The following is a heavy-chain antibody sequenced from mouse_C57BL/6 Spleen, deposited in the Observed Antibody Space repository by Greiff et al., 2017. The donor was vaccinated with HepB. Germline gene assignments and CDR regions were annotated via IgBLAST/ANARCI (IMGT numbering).Heavy chain of an antibody. CDR3: ASLGNFYAMDY. J-gene: IGHJ4*01. CDR1: GFTFTDYY. Sequence: EVNLVESGGGLVQPGGSLSLSCAASGFTFTDYYMSWVRQPPGKALEWLGFIRNKANGYTTEYSASVKGRFTISRDNSQSILYLQMNALRAEDSATYYCASLGNFYAMDYWGQGTSVTVSS. CDR2: IRNKANGYTT. D-gene: IGHD2-1*01. V-gene: IGHV7-3*01.